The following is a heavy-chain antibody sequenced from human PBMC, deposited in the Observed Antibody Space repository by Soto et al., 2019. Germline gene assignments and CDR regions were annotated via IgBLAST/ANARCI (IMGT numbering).Heavy chain of an antibody. Sequence: GGSLRLSCEASGFTFSYYGLTWVRQAPGRGLEWVSSIGRRGGATFYADSVRGRFSISRDNSKNTLYLQMNRLRAEDTAVYYCAKVHRTASKYFQHWGQGTLVTVSS. CDR3: AKVHRTASKYFQH. J-gene: IGHJ1*01. V-gene: IGHV3-23*01. CDR2: IGRRGGAT. CDR1: GFTFSYYG.